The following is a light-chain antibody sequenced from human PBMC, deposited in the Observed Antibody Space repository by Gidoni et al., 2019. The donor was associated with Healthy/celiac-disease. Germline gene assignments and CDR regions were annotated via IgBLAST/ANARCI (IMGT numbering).Light chain of an antibody. CDR1: SGHSNYA. J-gene: IGLJ3*02. CDR2: LNSDGSH. CDR3: QTWGTGIQV. Sequence: QLVLTQSPSASASLGASVKLTCTLSSGHSNYAITGHQQQTEKGPRDLMKLNSDGSHSNGDGIPGRFSGSSSGAERYLTISRLQSEDEADYYCQTWGTGIQVFGGGTKLTVL. V-gene: IGLV4-69*01.